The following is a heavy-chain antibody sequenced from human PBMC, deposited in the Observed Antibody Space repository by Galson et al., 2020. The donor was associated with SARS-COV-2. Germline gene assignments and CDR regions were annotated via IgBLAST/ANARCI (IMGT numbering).Heavy chain of an antibody. CDR2: ISSSSSYI. CDR1: GLTFSSFG. J-gene: IGHJ6*02. CDR3: ARVWAGNSYGNYGMDV. V-gene: IGHV3-21*06. Sequence: NSGGSLRPSCAASGLTFSSFGMNWVRQAPGKGLEWVSSISSSSSYIYYADSVKGRFTISRDNAKNSLYLQMNGLRAEDTAVYYCARVWAGNSYGNYGMDVWGQGTTVTVSS. D-gene: IGHD5-18*01.